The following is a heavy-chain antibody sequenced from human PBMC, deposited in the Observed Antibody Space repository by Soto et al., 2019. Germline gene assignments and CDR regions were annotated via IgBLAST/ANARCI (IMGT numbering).Heavy chain of an antibody. V-gene: IGHV4-4*07. CDR2: IYTSGST. D-gene: IGHD2-8*01. Sequence: SETLSLTCTVSGGSISSYYWSWIRQPAGKGLEWIGRIYTSGSTNYNPSLKSRVTMSVDTSKNQFSLKLSSVTAADTAMYYCARDLARYCTNGVCRSNWFDPWGQGTLVTVSS. J-gene: IGHJ5*02. CDR3: ARDLARYCTNGVCRSNWFDP. CDR1: GGSISSYY.